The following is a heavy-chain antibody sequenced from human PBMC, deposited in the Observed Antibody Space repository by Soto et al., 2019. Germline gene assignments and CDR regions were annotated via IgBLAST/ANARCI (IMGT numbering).Heavy chain of an antibody. Sequence: EVQLLESGGGLVQPGGSLRLSCAASGFTFSSYAMSWVRQAPGKGLEWVSAISGSGGSTYYADSVKGRFTISRDNSKNTLYLHMNRLRAEDTAVYYCAKVHYYDGSGYYHYYGMDVWGQGTTVTVSS. D-gene: IGHD3-22*01. J-gene: IGHJ6*02. CDR3: AKVHYYDGSGYYHYYGMDV. CDR2: ISGSGGST. CDR1: GFTFSSYA. V-gene: IGHV3-23*01.